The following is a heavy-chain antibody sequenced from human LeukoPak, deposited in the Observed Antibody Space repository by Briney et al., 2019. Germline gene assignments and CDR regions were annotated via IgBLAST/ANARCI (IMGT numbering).Heavy chain of an antibody. CDR1: GYSISSGYY. Sequence: PSETLSLTCAVSGYSISSGYYWGWIRQPPGKGLEWIGSIYHSWSTYYNPSLKSRVTISVDTSKNQFSLKVSSVTAADTAVYYCARAQDEYSSSRLWGQGTLVTVSS. D-gene: IGHD6-13*01. V-gene: IGHV4-38-2*01. J-gene: IGHJ4*02. CDR2: IYHSWST. CDR3: ARAQDEYSSSRL.